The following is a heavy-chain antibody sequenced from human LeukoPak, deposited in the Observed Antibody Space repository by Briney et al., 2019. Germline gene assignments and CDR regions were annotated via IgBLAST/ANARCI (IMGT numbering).Heavy chain of an antibody. CDR3: AKAYYYDSSGYTPADAFDI. D-gene: IGHD3-22*01. J-gene: IGHJ3*02. CDR1: GFTFSSYA. CDR2: ISGSGGST. Sequence: GGSLRLSCAASGFTFSSYAMSRVRQAPGKGLEWVSAISGSGGSTYYADSVKGRFTISRDNSKNTLYLQMNSLRAEDTAVYYCAKAYYYDSSGYTPADAFDIWGQGTMVTVSS. V-gene: IGHV3-23*01.